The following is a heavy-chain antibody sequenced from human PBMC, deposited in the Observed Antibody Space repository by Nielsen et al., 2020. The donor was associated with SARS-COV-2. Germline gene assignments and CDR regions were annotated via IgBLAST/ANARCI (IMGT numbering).Heavy chain of an antibody. D-gene: IGHD3-3*01. J-gene: IGHJ4*02. Sequence: GGSLRLSCAASGFTFSSYEMNWVRQAPGKGLEWVSYISSSGSTIYYADSVKGRFTISRDNAKNSLYLQMNSLRAEDTAVYYCATHSTFWRGDYWGQGTLVTVSS. V-gene: IGHV3-48*03. CDR3: ATHSTFWRGDY. CDR1: GFTFSSYE. CDR2: ISSSGSTI.